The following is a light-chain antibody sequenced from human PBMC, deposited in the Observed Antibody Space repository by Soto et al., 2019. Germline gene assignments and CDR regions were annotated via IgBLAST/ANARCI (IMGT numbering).Light chain of an antibody. CDR2: FAS. CDR3: QQSYRTPT. V-gene: IGKV1-39*01. J-gene: IGKJ5*01. Sequence: EIQMTQSPSSLSASVGDRVTITCRTSQSIATYLTWYQQKPGKAPKLLIYFASRLESGVPSRFSGSGSGTDFTLTISSLQPEDFATYYCQQSYRTPTFGQGTRLENK. CDR1: QSIATY.